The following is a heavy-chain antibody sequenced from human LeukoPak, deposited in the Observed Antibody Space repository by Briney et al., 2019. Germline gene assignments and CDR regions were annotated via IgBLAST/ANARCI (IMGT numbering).Heavy chain of an antibody. J-gene: IGHJ4*02. CDR1: GGSISSYY. CDR3: ARDPVAGTFDY. CDR2: IYYSGST. Sequence: SETLSLTCTVSGGSISSYYWSWIRQPPGKGLEWIGYIYYSGSTNYNPSLKSRVTISVDTSKNQFSLKLSSVTAADTAVYYCARDPVAGTFDYWGQGTLVTVSS. V-gene: IGHV4-59*12. D-gene: IGHD6-19*01.